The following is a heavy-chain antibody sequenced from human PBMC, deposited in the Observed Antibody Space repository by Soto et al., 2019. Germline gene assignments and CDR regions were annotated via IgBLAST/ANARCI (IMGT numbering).Heavy chain of an antibody. V-gene: IGHV3-30-3*01. CDR2: ISYDGSNK. CDR1: GLTFSSYA. Sequence: GGLLRLPWGASGLTFSSYAIHWVRQDTGKGLEWVAVISYDGSNKYYADSVKGRFTISRDNSKNTLYLQMNSLRAEDTAVYYCAREVPTRYNWFDPWGQGTLVTVSS. J-gene: IGHJ5*02. CDR3: AREVPTRYNWFDP.